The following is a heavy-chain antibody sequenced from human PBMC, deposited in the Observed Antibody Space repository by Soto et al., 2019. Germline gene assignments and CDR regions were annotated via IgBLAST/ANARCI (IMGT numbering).Heavy chain of an antibody. V-gene: IGHV3-13*04. Sequence: GGSRRLSCAASGATFSSYDMHWVRQATGKGLEWVSAIGTAGDTYYPGSVKGRFTISRENAKNSLYLQMNNLRAGDTAVDYCGRGSFDILTDTYYDPWGQGNLVPVSS. CDR3: GRGSFDILTDTYYDP. CDR1: GATFSSYD. D-gene: IGHD3-9*01. CDR2: IGTAGDT. J-gene: IGHJ5*02.